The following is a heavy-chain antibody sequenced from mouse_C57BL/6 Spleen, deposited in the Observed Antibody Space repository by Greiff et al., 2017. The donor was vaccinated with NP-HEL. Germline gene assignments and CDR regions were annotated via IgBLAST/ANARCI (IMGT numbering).Heavy chain of an antibody. CDR2: IYPGSGSP. Sequence: QVQLKQPGAELVKPGASVKMSCKASGYTFTSYWITWVKQRPGQGLAWIGDIYPGSGSPNYNEKFKSKATLTVDTSASTAYMQLSSLTSEDSAVYYCARRDDGSSWFAYWGQGTLVTVSA. CDR3: ARRDDGSSWFAY. D-gene: IGHD1-1*01. CDR1: GYTFTSYW. V-gene: IGHV1-55*01. J-gene: IGHJ3*01.